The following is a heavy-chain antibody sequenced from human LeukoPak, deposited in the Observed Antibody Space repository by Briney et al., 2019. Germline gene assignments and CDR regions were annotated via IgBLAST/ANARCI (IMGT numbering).Heavy chain of an antibody. CDR3: ATDRYGDPSKDY. V-gene: IGHV3-7*01. Sequence: GGSLRLSCAASGFTFSSHWMSWVRQAPGKGLEWVANIKQDGSEKNYVDSVKGRFIISRDNAKNSLYLQMNSLRVEDTAVYYCATDRYGDPSKDYWGQGTLVTVSS. D-gene: IGHD4-17*01. CDR1: GFTFSSHW. J-gene: IGHJ4*02. CDR2: IKQDGSEK.